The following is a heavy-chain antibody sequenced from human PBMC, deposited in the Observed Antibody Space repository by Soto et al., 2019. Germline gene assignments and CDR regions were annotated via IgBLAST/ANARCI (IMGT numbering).Heavy chain of an antibody. D-gene: IGHD2-15*01. CDR1: GFIFSNYG. CDR2: ILYDGSNK. CDR3: GWYDY. V-gene: IGHV3-30*03. Sequence: QVQLVESGGGVVQPGRSLRLSCATSGFIFSNYGIHWIRQAPGKGLEWVAVILYDGSNKYYAESVKGRFTISRDNSKNTLYLQMNSLRAEDTAVYYCGWYDYWGQGTLVTVSS. J-gene: IGHJ4*02.